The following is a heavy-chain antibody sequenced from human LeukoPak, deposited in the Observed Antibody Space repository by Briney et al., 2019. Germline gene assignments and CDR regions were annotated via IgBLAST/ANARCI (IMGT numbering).Heavy chain of an antibody. CDR3: ARGRDRSKAGEH. Sequence: SETLSLTCAVYVGSCSDYYCSWIRQPRGKGLEWTGEIHPYADLYYNSSLRSRLTISIDTSKPQFSLRLTSLTAADTAFYYCARGRDRSKAGEHWGQGTLVTVSS. V-gene: IGHV4-34*01. CDR2: IHPYADL. CDR1: VGSCSDYY. J-gene: IGHJ4*02. D-gene: IGHD2-21*01.